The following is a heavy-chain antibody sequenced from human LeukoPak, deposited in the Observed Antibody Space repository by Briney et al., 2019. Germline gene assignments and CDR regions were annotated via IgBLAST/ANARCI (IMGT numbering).Heavy chain of an antibody. CDR2: ISGSGGST. Sequence: PGGSLRLSCVASGLTSSSCGMTWVRQAPGKGLEWVSAISGSGGSTYYADSVKGRFTISRDNSKNTLYLQMNSLRAEDTAVYYCAKGHSVVPAGLDYWGQGTLVTVSS. CDR3: AKGHSVVPAGLDY. J-gene: IGHJ4*02. V-gene: IGHV3-23*01. CDR1: GLTSSSCG. D-gene: IGHD2-2*01.